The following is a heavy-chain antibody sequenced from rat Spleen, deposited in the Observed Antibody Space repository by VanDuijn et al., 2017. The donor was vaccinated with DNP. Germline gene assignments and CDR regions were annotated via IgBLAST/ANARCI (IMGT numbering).Heavy chain of an antibody. D-gene: IGHD1-5*01. CDR3: TREGQPYYAMDA. CDR2: IWSGGST. V-gene: IGHV2-1*01. Sequence: QVQLKESGPGLVQPSQTLSLTCTVSGFSLNINSVHWVRQPPGKGLEWVGAIWSGGSTDYNSALKSRLSISRDTSKSQVFLKMNSLQTEDTAIYFCTREGQPYYAMDAWGQGTSVTVSS. CDR1: GFSLNINS. J-gene: IGHJ4*01.